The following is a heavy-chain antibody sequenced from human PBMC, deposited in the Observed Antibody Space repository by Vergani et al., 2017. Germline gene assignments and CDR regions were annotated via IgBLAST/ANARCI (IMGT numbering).Heavy chain of an antibody. D-gene: IGHD1-26*01. CDR3: AKDRRVGAPGNWFDP. V-gene: IGHV1-69*09. Sequence: QVQLVQSGAEVKKPGSSVKVSCKASGGTFSSYTISWVRKAPGQGLEWMGRIIPILGIANYAQKFQGRVTITAEKATGTAYMELSSLRSEGTAVYYCAKDRRVGAPGNWFDPWGQGTLVTVSS. J-gene: IGHJ5*02. CDR2: IIPILGIA. CDR1: GGTFSSYT.